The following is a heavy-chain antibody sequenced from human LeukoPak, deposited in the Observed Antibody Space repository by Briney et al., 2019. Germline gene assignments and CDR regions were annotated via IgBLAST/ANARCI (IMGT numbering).Heavy chain of an antibody. CDR1: GYIFTSYD. V-gene: IGHV1-8*01. CDR3: ARDRGSSWTHYYYYGMDV. CDR2: MNPNSGNT. D-gene: IGHD6-13*01. J-gene: IGHJ6*02. Sequence: ASVKVSCKASGYIFTSYDINWVRQATGQGLEWMGWMNPNSGNTGYAQKFQGRVTMTRNTSISTAYMELSSLRSEDTAVYYCARDRGSSWTHYYYYGMDVWGQGTTVTVSS.